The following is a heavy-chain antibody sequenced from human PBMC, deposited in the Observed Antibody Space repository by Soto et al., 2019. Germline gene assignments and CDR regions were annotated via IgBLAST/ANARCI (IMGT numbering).Heavy chain of an antibody. D-gene: IGHD2-21*01. CDR2: ITGSGSGYNT. Sequence: GGSLRLSCAASGFTFISYALSWVRLAPWKGLEWFSPITGSGSGYNTFYTDSVKGRFSISRDNSENTVYLQMNSLRAEDTAMYFCANADYSSHYCYGMDFWGHGTSVTVSS. V-gene: IGHV3-23*01. CDR3: ANADYSSHYCYGMDF. J-gene: IGHJ6*02. CDR1: GFTFISYA.